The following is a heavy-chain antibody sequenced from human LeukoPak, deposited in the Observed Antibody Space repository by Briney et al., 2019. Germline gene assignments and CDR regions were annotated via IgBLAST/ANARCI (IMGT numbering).Heavy chain of an antibody. V-gene: IGHV3-30*03. CDR1: GFTFSSYG. Sequence: GGSLRLSCAASGFTFSSYGMHWVRQAPGKGLEWVAVISYDGSNKYYADSVKGRFTISRDNSKNTLYLQMNSLRAEDTAVYYCARGSSGPVHYFDYWGQGTLVTVSS. CDR2: ISYDGSNK. J-gene: IGHJ4*02. D-gene: IGHD3-22*01. CDR3: ARGSSGPVHYFDY.